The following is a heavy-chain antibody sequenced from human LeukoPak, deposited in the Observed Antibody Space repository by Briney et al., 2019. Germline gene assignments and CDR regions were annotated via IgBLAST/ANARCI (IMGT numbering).Heavy chain of an antibody. D-gene: IGHD5-18*01. Sequence: GGSLRLSCAASGFTFSSYEMNWVRQAPGKGLEWVSYISSSGSTIYYADSVKGRFTISRDNAKNSLYLQMNSLRAEDTAVYYCASSDSYCYFDYWGQGTLVTVSS. J-gene: IGHJ4*02. CDR3: ASSDSYCYFDY. CDR1: GFTFSSYE. CDR2: ISSSGSTI. V-gene: IGHV3-48*03.